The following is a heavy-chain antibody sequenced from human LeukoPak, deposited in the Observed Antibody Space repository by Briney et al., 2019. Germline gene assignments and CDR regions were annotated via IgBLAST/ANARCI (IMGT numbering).Heavy chain of an antibody. CDR3: AKDLRLPPDY. Sequence: GGSLRLSCAASGFTFDDYAMHWVRQAPGKGLEWVSGISWNSGSIGYADSVKGRFTISRDNSKNTLYLQMNSLRAEDTAVYYCAKDLRLPPDYWGQGTLVTVSS. D-gene: IGHD5-18*01. J-gene: IGHJ4*02. CDR2: ISWNSGSI. CDR1: GFTFDDYA. V-gene: IGHV3-9*01.